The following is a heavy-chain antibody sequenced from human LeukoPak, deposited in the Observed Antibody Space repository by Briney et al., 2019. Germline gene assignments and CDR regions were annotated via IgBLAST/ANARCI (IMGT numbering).Heavy chain of an antibody. D-gene: IGHD3-10*01. J-gene: IGHJ4*02. V-gene: IGHV1-2*02. Sequence: ASVKVSCKASGYTFTGYYMHWVRQAPGQGLEWMGWINPNSGGTNYAQKFQGRVTMTRDTSISTAYMELSRLRPDDTAVYYCARVGPYGSGSSLFDYWGQGTLVTVSS. CDR2: INPNSGGT. CDR1: GYTFTGYY. CDR3: ARVGPYGSGSSLFDY.